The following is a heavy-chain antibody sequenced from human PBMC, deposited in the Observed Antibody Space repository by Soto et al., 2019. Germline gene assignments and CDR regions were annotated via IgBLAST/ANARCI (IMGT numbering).Heavy chain of an antibody. V-gene: IGHV3-66*01. CDR1: GFTVSSNY. CDR3: AREVRGVIYYYCFYMDV. Sequence: EVQLVESGGGLVQPGGSLRLSCAASGFTVSSNYMSWVRQAPGKGLEWVSVIYSGGSTYYADSVKGRFTISRDNSKNTLYLQMNSLRAADTAVYYCAREVRGVIYYYCFYMDVWGKGTTVTVSS. J-gene: IGHJ6*03. D-gene: IGHD3-10*01. CDR2: IYSGGST.